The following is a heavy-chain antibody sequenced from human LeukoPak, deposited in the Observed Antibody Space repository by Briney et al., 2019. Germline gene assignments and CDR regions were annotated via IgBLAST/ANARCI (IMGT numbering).Heavy chain of an antibody. CDR1: GFTFSSYS. J-gene: IGHJ3*02. CDR3: ASTMITFGGVIVPDAFDI. D-gene: IGHD3-16*02. V-gene: IGHV3-21*01. CDR2: ISSSSSYI. Sequence: GGSLRLSCAASGFTFSSYSMNWVRQAPGKGLEWVSSISSSSSYIYYADSVKGRFTISRDNAKNSLYLQMDSLRAEDTAVYYCASTMITFGGVIVPDAFDIWGQGTMVTVSS.